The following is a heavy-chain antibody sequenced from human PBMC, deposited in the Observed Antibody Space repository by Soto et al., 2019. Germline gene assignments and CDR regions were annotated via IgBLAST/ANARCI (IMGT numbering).Heavy chain of an antibody. Sequence: GGSLRLSCAASGFTFSSYAMSWVRQAPGKGLEWVSAISGSGGSTYYADSVKGRFTISRDNSKNTLYLQMNSLRAEDTAVYYCASSTYFDWLLQYYYYYYMDVWGKGTTVTVSS. D-gene: IGHD3-9*01. J-gene: IGHJ6*03. CDR2: ISGSGGST. CDR3: ASSTYFDWLLQYYYYYYMDV. V-gene: IGHV3-23*01. CDR1: GFTFSSYA.